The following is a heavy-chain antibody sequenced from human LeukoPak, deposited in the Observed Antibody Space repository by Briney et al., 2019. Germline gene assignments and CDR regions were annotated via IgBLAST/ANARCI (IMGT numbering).Heavy chain of an antibody. Sequence: SETLSLTCAVYGRSLSGYYWSWIRQPPGKGLEWIGEINHSGSTNYNPSLKSRVTISVDTSKNQFSLKLSSVTAADTAVYYCARARGYSGYDLPGYWGQGTLVTVSS. D-gene: IGHD5-12*01. CDR3: ARARGYSGYDLPGY. CDR1: GRSLSGYY. J-gene: IGHJ4*02. CDR2: INHSGST. V-gene: IGHV4-34*01.